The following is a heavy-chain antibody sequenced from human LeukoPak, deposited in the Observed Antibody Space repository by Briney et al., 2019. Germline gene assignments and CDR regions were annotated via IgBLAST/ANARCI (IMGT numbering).Heavy chain of an antibody. V-gene: IGHV4-59*01. J-gene: IGHJ4*02. CDR2: IYYSGST. CDR3: ARMYSSSWLYYFDY. CDR1: GGSISSYY. Sequence: SETLSLTCAVYGGSISSYYWSWIRQPPGKGLEWIGYIYYSGSTNYNPSLKSRVTISVDTSKNEFSLKLSSVTAADTAVYYCARMYSSSWLYYFDYWGQGTLVTVSS. D-gene: IGHD6-13*01.